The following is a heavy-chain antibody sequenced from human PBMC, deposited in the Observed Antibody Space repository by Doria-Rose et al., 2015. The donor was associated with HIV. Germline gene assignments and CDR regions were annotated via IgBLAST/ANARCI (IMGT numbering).Heavy chain of an antibody. CDR1: GVSLSSPGMG. Sequence: SGPVLVKPTETLTLTCTVSGVSLSSPGMGVSWIRQPPGKALEWLANIFSDDERSYKTSLNSRLTISRRTSKSQVVLTMTDMDPVDTATYYCARIKSSRWYHKYYFDFWGQGTLVIVSA. CDR3: ARIKSSRWYHKYYFDF. J-gene: IGHJ4*02. D-gene: IGHD6-13*01. V-gene: IGHV2-26*01. CDR2: IFSDDER.